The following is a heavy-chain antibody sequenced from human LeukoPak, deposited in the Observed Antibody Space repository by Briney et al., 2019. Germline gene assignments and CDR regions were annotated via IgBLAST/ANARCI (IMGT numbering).Heavy chain of an antibody. Sequence: SETLSLTCTVSVYSITSGYYWGWIRLPPGKGLEWLGSIYHSGSTFYNPSLKSRVTISVDTSKNQFSLKPNSVTAADTAIYYCARDVSPTDFWGQGTLVTVSS. CDR3: ARDVSPTDF. CDR2: IYHSGST. V-gene: IGHV4-38-2*02. J-gene: IGHJ4*02. CDR1: VYSITSGYY. D-gene: IGHD3-3*02.